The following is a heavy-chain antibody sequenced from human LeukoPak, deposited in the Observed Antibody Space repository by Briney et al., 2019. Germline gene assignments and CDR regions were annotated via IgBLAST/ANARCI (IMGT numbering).Heavy chain of an antibody. J-gene: IGHJ6*02. CDR2: ISGSGGST. D-gene: IGHD3-10*01. CDR1: GFTFSSYA. V-gene: IGHV3-23*01. CDR3: AKAVTMVRGVIIMAHYYYGMDV. Sequence: PGGSLRLSCAASGFTFSSYAMSWVRQAPGKGLGWVSAISGSGGSTYYADSVKGRFTISRDNSKNTLYLQMNSLRAEDTAVYYCAKAVTMVRGVIIMAHYYYGMDVWGQGTTVTVSS.